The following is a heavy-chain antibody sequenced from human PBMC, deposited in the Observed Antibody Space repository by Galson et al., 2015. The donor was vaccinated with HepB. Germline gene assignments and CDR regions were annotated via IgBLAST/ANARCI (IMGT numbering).Heavy chain of an antibody. CDR1: GFTFSSYA. V-gene: IGHV3-30-3*01. J-gene: IGHJ4*02. Sequence: SLRLSCAASGFTFSSYAMHWVRQAPGKGLEWVAVISYDGSNKYYADSVKGRFTISRDNSKNTLYLQMNSLRAEDTAVYYCARAPGGKQWLVSDYWGQGTLVTVSS. CDR2: ISYDGSNK. D-gene: IGHD6-19*01. CDR3: ARAPGGKQWLVSDY.